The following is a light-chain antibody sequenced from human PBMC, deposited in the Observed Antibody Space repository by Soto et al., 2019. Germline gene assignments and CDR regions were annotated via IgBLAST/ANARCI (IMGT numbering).Light chain of an antibody. J-gene: IGKJ5*01. CDR2: DAS. V-gene: IGKV3-11*01. CDR3: QQRSNWPIT. Sequence: EIVLTQSPATLSLSPGESATLSCRATRSVSSYLAWYQQKPGQAPRLLIYDASSRPTDIPARFSGSGSGTDFTLTLSSLEPEDLALYYCQQRSNWPITFGQGTRLEIK. CDR1: RSVSSY.